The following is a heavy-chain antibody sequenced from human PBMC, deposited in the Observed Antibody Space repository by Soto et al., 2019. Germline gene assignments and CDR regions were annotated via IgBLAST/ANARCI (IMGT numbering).Heavy chain of an antibody. CDR1: GFTVSDYP. D-gene: IGHD2-15*01. J-gene: IGHJ4*02. CDR2: IRTISSAI. Sequence: LRLSCAASGFTVSDYPMNWVRQAPGKGLEWVSSIRTISSAIYFADSVRGRFTISRDNARNSLYLQMTSLRDEDTAVYYCARETPSFDSWGQGTLVTVSS. CDR3: ARETPSFDS. V-gene: IGHV3-48*02.